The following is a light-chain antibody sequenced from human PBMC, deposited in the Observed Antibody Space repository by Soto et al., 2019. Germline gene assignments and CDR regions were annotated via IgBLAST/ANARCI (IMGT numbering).Light chain of an antibody. V-gene: IGKV1-39*01. CDR2: AAS. J-gene: IGKJ1*01. CDR1: QTISNY. Sequence: DIQMTQSPSSLSASVGDRVTITCRASQTISNYLNWYQQKPGKAPKLLIYAASSLQSGVPSRFSGSGSGTDFTLTISSLQHEDFATYSCKQSCSTLSFGPGTKVEIK. CDR3: KQSCSTLS.